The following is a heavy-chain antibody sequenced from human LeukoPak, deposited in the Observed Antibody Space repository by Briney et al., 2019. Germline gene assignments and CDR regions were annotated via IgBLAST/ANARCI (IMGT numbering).Heavy chain of an antibody. D-gene: IGHD2-15*01. CDR2: INPNSGGT. Sequence: ASVKVSCKASGYTFTGYYMHWVRQAPGQGLEWMGWINPNSGGTNFAQKFQDRVTMTRDTSISTAYMELSRLRSGDTAVYYCARGDIRLQNYYMDVWGKGTTVTVSS. J-gene: IGHJ6*03. CDR3: ARGDIRLQNYYMDV. CDR1: GYTFTGYY. V-gene: IGHV1-2*02.